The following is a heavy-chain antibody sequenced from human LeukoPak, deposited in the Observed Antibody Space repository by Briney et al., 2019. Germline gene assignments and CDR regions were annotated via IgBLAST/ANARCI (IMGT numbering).Heavy chain of an antibody. CDR1: GGSISSSSYY. V-gene: IGHV4-39*07. D-gene: IGHD5-12*01. J-gene: IGHJ5*02. CDR3: ARGGSGYDWFDP. Sequence: SETLSLTCTVSGGSISSSSYYWGWIRQPPGKGLEWIGSIHYSGSSYYKPSLKSRVTISVDTSKKQFSLQMKSVTTADTAVYYCARGGSGYDWFDPWGQGTLVTVSS. CDR2: IHYSGSS.